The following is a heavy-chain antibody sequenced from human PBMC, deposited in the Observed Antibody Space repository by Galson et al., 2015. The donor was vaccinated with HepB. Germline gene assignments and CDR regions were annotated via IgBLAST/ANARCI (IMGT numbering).Heavy chain of an antibody. CDR1: GFTVSSHY. V-gene: IGHV3-53*01. D-gene: IGHD4-17*01. CDR2: IYRGGGT. J-gene: IGHJ3*02. Sequence: SLRLSCAASGFTVSSHYLSWVRQAPGKGLEWVSVIYRGGGTDYADSVKGRFTISRDNSKNTLYLQMNSLRAEDTAVYYCARGYYGDYLNAFDTWGQGTMVTVSS. CDR3: ARGYYGDYLNAFDT.